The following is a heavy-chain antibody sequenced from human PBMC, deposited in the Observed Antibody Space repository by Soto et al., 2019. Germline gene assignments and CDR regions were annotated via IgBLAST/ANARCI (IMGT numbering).Heavy chain of an antibody. V-gene: IGHV4-59*01. CDR1: GVSISSYY. CDR2: IYYSGST. Sequence: SETLSLTCTVSGVSISSYYWSWIRQPPGKGLEWIGYIYYSGSTNYNPSLKSRATISVDTSKNQFSLKLSSVTAADTAVYYCAREVYYYDSSGYMDVWGQGTTVTVSS. CDR3: AREVYYYDSSGYMDV. J-gene: IGHJ6*02. D-gene: IGHD3-22*01.